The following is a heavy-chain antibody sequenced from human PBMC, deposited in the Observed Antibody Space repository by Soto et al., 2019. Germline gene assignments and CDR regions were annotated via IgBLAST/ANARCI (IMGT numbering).Heavy chain of an antibody. D-gene: IGHD1-1*01. CDR1: GDSISSSHW. Sequence: QVQLQESGPGLVEPSGTLSLTCAVSGDSISSSHWWSWVRQSPGKGLEWIGEIFHSGATKYNPSLESRVTMSVAKSNNQLSLKLRSVTAADTAVYYCARQLERGDLPEGFEYWGRGTLATASS. J-gene: IGHJ4*02. CDR3: ARQLERGDLPEGFEY. CDR2: IFHSGAT. V-gene: IGHV4-4*02.